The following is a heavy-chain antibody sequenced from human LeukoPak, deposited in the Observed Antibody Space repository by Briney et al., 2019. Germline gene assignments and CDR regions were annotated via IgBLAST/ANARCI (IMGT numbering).Heavy chain of an antibody. CDR3: ARGVTMIRGFDY. Sequence: SETLSLTCTVSGGSISSGDYYWSWIRQPPGKGLEWIGYIYYSGSTYYNPSLKSRITISVDTSKNQFSLKLSSVTAADTAVYYCARGVTMIRGFDYWGQGTLVTVSS. CDR2: IYYSGST. J-gene: IGHJ4*02. V-gene: IGHV4-30-4*01. D-gene: IGHD3-10*01. CDR1: GGSISSGDYY.